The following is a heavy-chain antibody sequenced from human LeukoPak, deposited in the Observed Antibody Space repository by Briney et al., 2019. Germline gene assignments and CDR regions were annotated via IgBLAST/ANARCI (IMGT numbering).Heavy chain of an antibody. J-gene: IGHJ4*02. Sequence: GGSLRLSCAASGFTFSSYSMNWVRQAPGKGLEWVSYISSSSSTIYYADSVKGRFTISRDNAKNSLYLQMNSLRAEDTAVYYCARDLVRAPVEDWGQGTLVTVSS. CDR3: ARDLVRAPVED. CDR2: ISSSSSTI. V-gene: IGHV3-48*04. D-gene: IGHD6-13*01. CDR1: GFTFSSYS.